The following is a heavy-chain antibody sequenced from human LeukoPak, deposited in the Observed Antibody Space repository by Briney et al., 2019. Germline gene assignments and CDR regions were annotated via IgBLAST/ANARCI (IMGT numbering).Heavy chain of an antibody. Sequence: SGPTLVKPTQTLTLTCTFSGFSLSTSGVGVGWIRQPPGKALEWLALIYWDDDKRYSPSLKSRLTITKDTSKNQVVLIMNNLDPVDTATIYLSHTTFITALSDEKTFDYWGQGTLVTVSS. J-gene: IGHJ4*02. V-gene: IGHV2-5*02. CDR1: GFSLSTSGVG. D-gene: IGHD1-20*01. CDR3: SHTTFITALSDEKTFDY. CDR2: IYWDDDK.